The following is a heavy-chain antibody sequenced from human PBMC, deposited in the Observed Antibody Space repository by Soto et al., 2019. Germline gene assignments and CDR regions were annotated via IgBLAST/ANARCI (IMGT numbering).Heavy chain of an antibody. CDR3: ARDGGGSSWYRVVYFQH. J-gene: IGHJ1*01. V-gene: IGHV3-33*01. Sequence: QVQLVESGGGVVQPGRSLRLSCAASGFTFSSYGMHWVRQAPGKGLEWVAVIWYDGSNKYYADSVKGRFTISRDNSKNTLYLQMNSLRAEDTAVYYCARDGGGSSWYRVVYFQHWGQGTLVTVSS. D-gene: IGHD6-13*01. CDR1: GFTFSSYG. CDR2: IWYDGSNK.